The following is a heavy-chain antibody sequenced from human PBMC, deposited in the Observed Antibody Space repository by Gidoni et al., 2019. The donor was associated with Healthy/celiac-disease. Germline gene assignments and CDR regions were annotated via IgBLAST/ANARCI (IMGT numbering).Heavy chain of an antibody. CDR2: ISYDGSNK. CDR3: ATNGLVVVAATPYYGMDV. Sequence: QVQLVESGGGVVQPGRSLRLSCSASGFPFSSYGMHWVRQAPGKGLEWVAVISYDGSNKYYADSVKGRFTISRDNSKNTLYLQMNSLRAEDTAVYYCATNGLVVVAATPYYGMDVWGQGTTVTVSS. J-gene: IGHJ6*02. CDR1: GFPFSSYG. D-gene: IGHD2-15*01. V-gene: IGHV3-30*03.